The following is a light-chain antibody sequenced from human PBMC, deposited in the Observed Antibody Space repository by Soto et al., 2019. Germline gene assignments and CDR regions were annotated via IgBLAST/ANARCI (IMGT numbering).Light chain of an antibody. V-gene: IGKV4-1*01. CDR1: QSVLYSSNNKNY. CDR3: QQYYNTPYT. CDR2: WAS. J-gene: IGKJ4*01. Sequence: DIVMTQSPDSLAVSLGERATINCKSSQSVLYSSNNKNYLAWYQQKPGQPPKLLIHWASTRESGVPDRFSGSGSKTDFTLTISSLQAEDVAVYYCQQYYNTPYTFGGGTKVEIK.